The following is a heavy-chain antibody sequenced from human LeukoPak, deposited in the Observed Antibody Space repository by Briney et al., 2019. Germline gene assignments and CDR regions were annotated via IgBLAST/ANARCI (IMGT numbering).Heavy chain of an antibody. J-gene: IGHJ5*02. Sequence: PGGSLRLSCAASGFTFSSYSITWVRQAPGEGLEWVSYISSSSSTIYYADSVKGRFTISRDNAKNSLYLQMNSLRDEDTAVYYCARDPRKNFYGSGKGFDPWGQGTLVTVSS. CDR3: ARDPRKNFYGSGKGFDP. CDR1: GFTFSSYS. CDR2: ISSSSSTI. D-gene: IGHD3-10*01. V-gene: IGHV3-48*02.